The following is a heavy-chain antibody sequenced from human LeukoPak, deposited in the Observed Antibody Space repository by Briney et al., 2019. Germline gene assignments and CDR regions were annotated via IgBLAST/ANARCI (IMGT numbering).Heavy chain of an antibody. CDR3: ADLGDYAVG. CDR2: IKSRTDGGTT. Sequence: GWSLRLSCAASGFTFRNAWMSWVRQAPGKGLEWVGRIKSRTDGGTTEYAAPVKGRFSISRDDSKNTLYLQINSLKTEDTAVYYCADLGDYAVGWGQGTLVTVSS. CDR1: GFTFRNAW. J-gene: IGHJ4*02. D-gene: IGHD4-17*01. V-gene: IGHV3-15*01.